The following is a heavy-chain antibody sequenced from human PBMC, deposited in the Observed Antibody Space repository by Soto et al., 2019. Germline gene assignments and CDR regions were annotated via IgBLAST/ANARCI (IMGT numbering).Heavy chain of an antibody. Sequence: SETLSLTCTVSGGSMISSNWWNWVRQSPGKGLEWIGEAHHSGRTNYNPSLKSRVTISVDKSKNHFSLKLSSVTAADTAVYYCARSEATGLDYWGQGTLVTVSS. CDR2: AHHSGRT. V-gene: IGHV4-4*02. D-gene: IGHD1-26*01. CDR3: ARSEATGLDY. CDR1: GGSMISSNW. J-gene: IGHJ4*02.